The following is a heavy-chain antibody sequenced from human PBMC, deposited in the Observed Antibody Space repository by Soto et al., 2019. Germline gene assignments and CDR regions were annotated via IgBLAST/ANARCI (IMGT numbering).Heavy chain of an antibody. CDR3: ARRAVGSGREFDY. D-gene: IGHD3-10*01. V-gene: IGHV4-31*03. J-gene: IGHJ4*02. CDR1: GGSIISGDYY. CDR2: IPYTGRT. Sequence: QVQLQESGPGLVKPSQTLSLTCSVSGGSIISGDYYWSWIRQPPGKGLEGIGYIPYTGRTWYNSAPPSRVTISMDTSESQLSLKLSSVTAADTAVYYCARRAVGSGREFDYWGQGTLATVSP.